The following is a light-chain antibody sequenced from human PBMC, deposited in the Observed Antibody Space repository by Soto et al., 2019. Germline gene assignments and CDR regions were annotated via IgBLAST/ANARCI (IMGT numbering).Light chain of an antibody. CDR2: GAS. CDR3: QQYNNWPRT. V-gene: IGKV3-15*01. CDR1: QSISIT. Sequence: EIVMTQSPATLSVSPGERATLSCRASQSISITLAWYQQKPGQAPRLLIYGASTRATDIPARFSGSGSGTEFTPTNSGLQSEDFAVYYCQQYNNWPRTFGGGTKVEI. J-gene: IGKJ4*01.